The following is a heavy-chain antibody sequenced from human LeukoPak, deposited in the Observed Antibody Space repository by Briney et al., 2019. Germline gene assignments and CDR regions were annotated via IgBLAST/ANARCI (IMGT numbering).Heavy chain of an antibody. Sequence: EASVKVSCKDSGGTFSSYAISWVRQAPGQGLEWMGGIIPIFGTANYAQKFQGRVTITTDESTSTAYMELSSLRSEDTAVYYCARGSTGNHSPPHFDYWGQGTLVTVSS. V-gene: IGHV1-69*05. CDR3: ARGSTGNHSPPHFDY. CDR1: GGTFSSYA. J-gene: IGHJ4*02. CDR2: IIPIFGTA. D-gene: IGHD3-10*01.